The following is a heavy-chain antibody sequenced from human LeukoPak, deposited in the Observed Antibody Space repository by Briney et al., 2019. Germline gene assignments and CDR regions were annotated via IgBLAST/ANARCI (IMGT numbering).Heavy chain of an antibody. J-gene: IGHJ3*02. CDR2: IYTSGST. CDR1: GGSISSGSYY. Sequence: SETLSLTCTVSGGSISSGSYYWSWIRQPAGKGLEWIGRIYTSGSTNYNPSLKSRVTISVDTSKNQFSLKLSSVTAADTAVYYCARFYDFWSGYAFDIWGQGTMVTVSS. D-gene: IGHD3-3*01. V-gene: IGHV4-61*02. CDR3: ARFYDFWSGYAFDI.